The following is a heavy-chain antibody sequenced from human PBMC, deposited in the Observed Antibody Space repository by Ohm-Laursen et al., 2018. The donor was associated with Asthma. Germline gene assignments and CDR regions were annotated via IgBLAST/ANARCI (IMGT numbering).Heavy chain of an antibody. CDR2: IWYDGSNK. D-gene: IGHD3-22*01. J-gene: IGHJ4*02. CDR1: GFTFSSYG. V-gene: IGHV3-33*01. Sequence: SLRLSCTASGFTFSSYGMHWVRQAPGKGLEWVAVIWYDGSNKYYADSVKGRFTISRDNSKNTLYLQMNSLRAEDTAVYYCARDVFQYYDSSGYSHFDYWGRGTLVPVSS. CDR3: ARDVFQYYDSSGYSHFDY.